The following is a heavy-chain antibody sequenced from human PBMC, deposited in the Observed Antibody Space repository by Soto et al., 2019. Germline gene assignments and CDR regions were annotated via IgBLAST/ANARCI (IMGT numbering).Heavy chain of an antibody. Sequence: PGGSLRLSCAASGFNFAEYAMHWVRQIPGKGLEWVSGISWNSGSIGYADSVKGRFTISRDNAKNSLYLQMNSLRAEDTALYYCAKDIIRYYDSSGYYPFGMDVWGQGTTVTVS. J-gene: IGHJ6*02. D-gene: IGHD3-22*01. CDR2: ISWNSGSI. CDR3: AKDIIRYYDSSGYYPFGMDV. V-gene: IGHV3-9*01. CDR1: GFNFAEYA.